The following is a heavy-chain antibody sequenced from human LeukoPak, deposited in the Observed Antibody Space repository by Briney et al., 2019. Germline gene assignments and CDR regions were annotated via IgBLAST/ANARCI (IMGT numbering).Heavy chain of an antibody. D-gene: IGHD4/OR15-4a*01. J-gene: IGHJ4*02. CDR1: GFIVSRKY. CDR2: NYTDAST. Sequence: PGGSLRLSCASSGFIVSRKYMSWVRQAPAKGLEWVAVNYTDASTYYADSVKGRFTISRDNSKNTVYVQMNSLGAEDTAVYYCIRDYGDYWGQGTLVTVPS. CDR3: IRDYGDY. V-gene: IGHV3-53*01.